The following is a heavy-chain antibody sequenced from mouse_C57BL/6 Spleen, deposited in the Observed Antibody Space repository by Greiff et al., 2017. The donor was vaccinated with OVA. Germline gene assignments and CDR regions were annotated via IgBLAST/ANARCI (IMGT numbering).Heavy chain of an antibody. V-gene: IGHV7-4*01. CDR2: IRNKANGYTT. Sequence: EVMLVESGGGLVQPGASLRLSCAASGFTFTDYYMSWVRQPPGKAPEWLALIRNKANGYTTEYTASVKGRFTISRDNSQNILYLQMNTLRAEDSATYYCVKAAQIYYDSYAMDYWGQGTSVTVSS. J-gene: IGHJ4*01. CDR3: VKAAQIYYDSYAMDY. D-gene: IGHD2-1*01. CDR1: GFTFTDYY.